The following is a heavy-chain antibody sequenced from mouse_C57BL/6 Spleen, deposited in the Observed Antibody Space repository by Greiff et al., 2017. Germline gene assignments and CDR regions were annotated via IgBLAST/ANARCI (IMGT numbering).Heavy chain of an antibody. CDR1: GYTFTSYW. V-gene: IGHV1-55*01. CDR3: ARGDYYGSSPFDY. CDR2: IYPGSGST. J-gene: IGHJ2*01. Sequence: QVQLKESGAELVKPGASVKMSCKASGYTFTSYWITWVKQRPGQGLEWIGDIYPGSGSTNYNEKFKSKATLTVDTSSSTAYIQLSSLTSEDSAVYYCARGDYYGSSPFDYWGQGTTLTVSS. D-gene: IGHD1-1*01.